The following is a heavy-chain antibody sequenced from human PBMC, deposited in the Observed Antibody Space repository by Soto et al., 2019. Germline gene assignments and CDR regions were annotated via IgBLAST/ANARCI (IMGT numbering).Heavy chain of an antibody. Sequence: GGSLRLSCAASGFTFSSYGMHWVRQAPGKGLEWVAVISYDGSNKYYADSVKGRFTISRDNSKNTLYLQMNSLRSEDTAVYYCSKDGVNGGYSYGYGMDVWGQGTTVTVSS. CDR3: SKDGVNGGYSYGYGMDV. CDR1: GFTFSSYG. CDR2: ISYDGSNK. J-gene: IGHJ6*02. D-gene: IGHD5-18*01. V-gene: IGHV3-30*18.